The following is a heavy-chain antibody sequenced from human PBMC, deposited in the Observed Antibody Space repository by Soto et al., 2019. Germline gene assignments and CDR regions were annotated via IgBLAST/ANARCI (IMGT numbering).Heavy chain of an antibody. CDR2: TYYRSKWYN. Sequence: SRTLSLTCAISGDSVSSNSAAWNWIRQSPSRGLEWLGRTYYRSKWYNDYAVSVKSRITINPDTSKNQFSLKLSSVTAADTAVYYCAREQIEDYGDFSGIDYWGQGTLVTVSS. D-gene: IGHD4-17*01. J-gene: IGHJ4*02. CDR1: GDSVSSNSAA. CDR3: AREQIEDYGDFSGIDY. V-gene: IGHV6-1*01.